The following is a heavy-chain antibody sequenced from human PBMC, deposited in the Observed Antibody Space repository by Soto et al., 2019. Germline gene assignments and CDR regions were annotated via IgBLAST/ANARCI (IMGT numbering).Heavy chain of an antibody. Sequence: SVKVSCKASGGTFSSYAISWVRQAPGQGLEWMGGIIPIFGTANYAQKFQGRVAITADKSTSTAYMELSSLRSEETAVYYCARGVRLRGVIILGGYYYYGMDVWGQGTTVTVSS. D-gene: IGHD3-10*01. CDR2: IIPIFGTA. CDR3: ARGVRLRGVIILGGYYYYGMDV. CDR1: GGTFSSYA. V-gene: IGHV1-69*06. J-gene: IGHJ6*02.